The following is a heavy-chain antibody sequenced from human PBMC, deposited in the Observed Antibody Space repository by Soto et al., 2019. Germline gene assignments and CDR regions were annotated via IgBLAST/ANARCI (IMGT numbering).Heavy chain of an antibody. CDR3: ARDQGSHPGD. CDR2: IYHSGST. D-gene: IGHD2-15*01. Sequence: QVQLQESGPGLVRPSGTLSLTCAVSGGSISSNNWWSWVRQPPGKGLEWIGEIYHSGSTNYNPSLKGRVTMSVVPSQNMFSLTLNSVPAAETAFSYCARDQGSHPGDWGQGTLVSVSS. J-gene: IGHJ4*02. V-gene: IGHV4-4*02. CDR1: GGSISSNNW.